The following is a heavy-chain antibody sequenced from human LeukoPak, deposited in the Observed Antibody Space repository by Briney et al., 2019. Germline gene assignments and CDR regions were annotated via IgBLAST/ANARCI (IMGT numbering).Heavy chain of an antibody. D-gene: IGHD6-6*01. J-gene: IGHJ4*02. V-gene: IGHV4-38-2*02. CDR1: GSSINSGYY. CDR2: TYRSGST. CDR3: ARDLDSSGDY. Sequence: SETLSLTCTVSGSSINSGYYWVWIRQPPGKGLEWIGSTYRSGSTNYNSSLKRRVTISVDTSKNQLLLTLTSATAAATAVYYCARDLDSSGDYWGQGTLVTVSS.